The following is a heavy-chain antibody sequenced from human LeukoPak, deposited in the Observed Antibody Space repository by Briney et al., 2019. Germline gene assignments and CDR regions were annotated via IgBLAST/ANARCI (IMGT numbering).Heavy chain of an antibody. Sequence: GGSLRLSCAASGITFSTSGMHWVRQAPGKGLEWVAFIWSDGSNKYHADSVKGRFTISRDNSKDTLYLQMNSLRAEDTAVYYCARGWSYGMDVWGQGTTITVSS. CDR1: GITFSTSG. CDR3: ARGWSYGMDV. D-gene: IGHD2-8*01. J-gene: IGHJ6*02. V-gene: IGHV3-33*01. CDR2: IWSDGSNK.